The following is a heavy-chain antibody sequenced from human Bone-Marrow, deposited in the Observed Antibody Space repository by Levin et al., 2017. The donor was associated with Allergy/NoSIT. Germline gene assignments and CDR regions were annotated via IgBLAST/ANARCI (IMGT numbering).Heavy chain of an antibody. V-gene: IGHV3-30*04. D-gene: IGHD3-10*01. CDR3: ARDALRFGELSNGEYFFDM. CDR1: GFTFTSYA. CDR2: ISFDGKKQ. J-gene: IGHJ4*02. Sequence: PGGSLRLSCAASGFTFTSYALHWVRQAPGKGLEWLALISFDGKKQYYADSVDGRFTISRGNSVVYLEMSSLRVDDTAMYFCARDALRFGELSNGEYFFDMWGQGTRVTVSS.